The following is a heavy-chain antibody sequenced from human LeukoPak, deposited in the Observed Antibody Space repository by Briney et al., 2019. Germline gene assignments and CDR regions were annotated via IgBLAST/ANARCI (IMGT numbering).Heavy chain of an antibody. CDR3: ARATGITVAPKY. J-gene: IGHJ4*02. CDR1: GFNVSSNY. V-gene: IGHV3-66*01. CDR2: MYSGGST. Sequence: GGSLRLSCSASGFNVSSNYMSWVRQAPGKGLEWVSVMYSGGSTYYAVSVKGRFIFSRDNSKNTLYLQMNSLRAEDTALYYCARATGITVAPKYWGQGTLVTVSS. D-gene: IGHD6-19*01.